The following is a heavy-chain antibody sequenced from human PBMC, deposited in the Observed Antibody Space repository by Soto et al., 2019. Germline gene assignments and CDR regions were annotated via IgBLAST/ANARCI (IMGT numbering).Heavy chain of an antibody. CDR1: GGTFSSYA. V-gene: IGHV1-69*13. CDR2: IIPIFGTA. J-gene: IGHJ6*02. D-gene: IGHD2-15*01. Sequence: ASVKVSCKASGGTFSSYAISWVRQAPGQGLEWMGGIIPIFGTANYAQKFQGRVTITADESTSTAYMELSSLRSEDTAVYYCARPTHCSGGSCFPSYYYGMDVWGQGTTVTVSS. CDR3: ARPTHCSGGSCFPSYYYGMDV.